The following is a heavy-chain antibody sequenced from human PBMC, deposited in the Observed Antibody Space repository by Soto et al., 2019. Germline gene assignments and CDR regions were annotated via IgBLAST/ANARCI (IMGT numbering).Heavy chain of an antibody. CDR1: GGSISSNY. V-gene: IGHV4-59*01. Sequence: SETLSLTCTVSGGSISSNYWSWIRQPPGKGLEWIGYIYYSGSTNYNPSLKSRVTISVDTSKNQFSLNLSSVTAADTAVYFCARDESYYYXSGSYYNKHYYYYGMDVWGQGTTVTVSS. J-gene: IGHJ6*02. CDR3: ARDESYYYXSGSYYNKHYYYYGMDV. CDR2: IYYSGST. D-gene: IGHD3-10*01.